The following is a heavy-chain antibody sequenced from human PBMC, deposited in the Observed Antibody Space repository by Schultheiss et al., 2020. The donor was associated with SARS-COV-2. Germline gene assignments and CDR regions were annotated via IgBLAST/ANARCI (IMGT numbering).Heavy chain of an antibody. CDR2: ISAYNGNT. V-gene: IGHV1-18*01. CDR1: GYTFTSYG. CDR3: ATSEGYCSSTSCYYYYYMDV. D-gene: IGHD2-2*01. J-gene: IGHJ6*03. Sequence: ASVKVSCKASGYTFTSYGISWVRQAPGQGLEWMGWISAYNGNTNYAQKLQGRVTMTTDTSTSTAYMELRSLRSDDTAVYYCATSEGYCSSTSCYYYYYMDVWGKGTTVTVSS.